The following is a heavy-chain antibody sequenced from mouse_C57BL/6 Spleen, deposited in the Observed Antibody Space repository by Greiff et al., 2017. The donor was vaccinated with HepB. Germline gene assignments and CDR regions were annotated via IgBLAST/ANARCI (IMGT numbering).Heavy chain of an antibody. CDR3: ARSREGWDYYGSDAMDY. V-gene: IGHV1-72*01. CDR2: IDPNSGGT. CDR1: GYTFTSYW. J-gene: IGHJ4*01. D-gene: IGHD1-1*01. Sequence: VQLQQPGAELVKPGASVKLSCKASGYTFTSYWMHWVKQRPGRGLEWIGRIDPNSGGTKYNEKFKSKATLTVDKPSSTAYMQLSSLTSEDSAVYYCARSREGWDYYGSDAMDYWGQGTSVTVSS.